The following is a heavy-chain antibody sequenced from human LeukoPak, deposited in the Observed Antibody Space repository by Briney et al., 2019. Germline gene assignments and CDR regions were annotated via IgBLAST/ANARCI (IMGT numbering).Heavy chain of an antibody. CDR2: IYYSGST. CDR3: ASHVEMPTNYYYYAMDV. D-gene: IGHD5-24*01. CDR1: GGSISSSNYY. Sequence: PSETLSLTCTVSGGSISSSNYYWGWIRQPPGKGLEWIGSIYYSGSTYYNPSLKSRVTISVDTSKNQFSLKLSSVTATDTAVYYCASHVEMPTNYYYYAMDVWGQGTTVTVSS. J-gene: IGHJ6*02. V-gene: IGHV4-39*01.